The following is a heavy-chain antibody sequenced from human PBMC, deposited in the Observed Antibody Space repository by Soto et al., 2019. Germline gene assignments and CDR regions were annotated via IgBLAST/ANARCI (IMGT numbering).Heavy chain of an antibody. CDR2: INHSGSI. V-gene: IGHV4-34*01. CDR3: AKGGGTYWSDTSAYSAFDY. Sequence: SETLSLTCAVDGGSFSGQYWSWIRKPPGKGLEWIGEINHSGSINYNPSLESRVTISEDNSKNTLSLQMISLRAEDTAVYYCAKGGGTYWSDTSAYSAFDYWAQGTLVTVSS. CDR1: GGSFSGQY. J-gene: IGHJ4*02. D-gene: IGHD3-22*01.